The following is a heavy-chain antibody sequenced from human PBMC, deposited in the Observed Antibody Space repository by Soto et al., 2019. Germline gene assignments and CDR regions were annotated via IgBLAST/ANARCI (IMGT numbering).Heavy chain of an antibody. Sequence: GGSLRLSCAASGFTFSSYSMNWVRQAPGKGLEWVSSISSSSSYIYYADSVKGRFTISRDNAKNSLYLQVNSLRAEDTAVYYCARPKPVVAATQWDAFDIWGQGTMVTVAS. D-gene: IGHD2-15*01. V-gene: IGHV3-21*01. CDR2: ISSSSSYI. J-gene: IGHJ3*02. CDR1: GFTFSSYS. CDR3: ARPKPVVAATQWDAFDI.